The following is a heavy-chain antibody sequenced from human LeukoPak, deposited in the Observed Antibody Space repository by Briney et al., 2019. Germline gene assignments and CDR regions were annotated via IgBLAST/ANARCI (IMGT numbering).Heavy chain of an antibody. J-gene: IGHJ1*01. V-gene: IGHV3-15*01. CDR3: TTDLSKLDDSDYYAKSFHH. CDR1: GFTFSKVW. CDR2: IKSKTDGGTI. D-gene: IGHD3-22*01. Sequence: PGGSLRLSCAASGFTFSKVWMRWVRQAPGKGLEWVGRIKSKTDGGTIDYAAPVKGRFTISRDDSKDTLFLQMNSLKTEDTAVYYCTTDLSKLDDSDYYAKSFHHWGQGTLVSVSS.